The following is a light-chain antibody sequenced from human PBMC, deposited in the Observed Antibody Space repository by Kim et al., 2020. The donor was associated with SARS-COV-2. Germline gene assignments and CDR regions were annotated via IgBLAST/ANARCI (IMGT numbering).Light chain of an antibody. Sequence: QSITISCTGTSSDVGAHNRVSWYQQHPGKAPKLMIFDVSDRPSGVSNRFSGSKSDNTASLTISGLQAEDEADYFCSSLTSGSTSVVFGGGTQLTVL. CDR1: SSDVGAHNR. CDR2: DVS. CDR3: SSLTSGSTSVV. J-gene: IGLJ2*01. V-gene: IGLV2-14*03.